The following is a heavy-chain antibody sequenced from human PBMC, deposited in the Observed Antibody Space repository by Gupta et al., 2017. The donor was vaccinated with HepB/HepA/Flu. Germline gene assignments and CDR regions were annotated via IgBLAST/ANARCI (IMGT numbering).Heavy chain of an antibody. CDR3: AKLYYDSSGYLDNGDAFDI. D-gene: IGHD3-22*01. V-gene: IGHV3-30*18. CDR1: GVTFSRYG. Sequence: QVQLVEAGGGVVQPGRPLRLSCAASGVTFSRYGMHWVRQAPGQGLEWVAVISYDGSNKYYAYSVKGRFTISRDNSKNTLYLQMNSLRAEDTAVYYYAKLYYDSSGYLDNGDAFDIWGQGTMVTVSS. J-gene: IGHJ3*02. CDR2: ISYDGSNK.